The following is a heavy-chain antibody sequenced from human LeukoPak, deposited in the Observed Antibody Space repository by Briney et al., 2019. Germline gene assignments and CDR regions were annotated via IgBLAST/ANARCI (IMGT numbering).Heavy chain of an antibody. J-gene: IGHJ4*02. CDR3: ARDLAFSRLDY. D-gene: IGHD2/OR15-2a*01. Sequence: GSLRLSCATSGFTLSLAWMHWVRQAPGKGLEWVASINPDGIKRYSADSVKGRFTISRDNARNSLYLQMDSLRVEDTAFYYCARDLAFSRLDYWGQGVLVTVSS. CDR1: GFTLSLAW. V-gene: IGHV3-7*01. CDR2: INPDGIKR.